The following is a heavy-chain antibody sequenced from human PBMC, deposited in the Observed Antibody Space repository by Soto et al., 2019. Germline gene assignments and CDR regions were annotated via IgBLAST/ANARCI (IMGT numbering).Heavy chain of an antibody. D-gene: IGHD1-26*01. V-gene: IGHV3-30-3*01. Sequence: QVQLVESGGGVVQPGRSLRLSCAASGFTFSSYAMHWVRQAPGKGLEWVAVISYDGSNKYYADPVKGRFTISRDNSKNTLYLQMNSLRAEDTAVYYCASRGGATSYWGQGTLVTVSS. CDR1: GFTFSSYA. CDR2: ISYDGSNK. J-gene: IGHJ4*02. CDR3: ASRGGATSY.